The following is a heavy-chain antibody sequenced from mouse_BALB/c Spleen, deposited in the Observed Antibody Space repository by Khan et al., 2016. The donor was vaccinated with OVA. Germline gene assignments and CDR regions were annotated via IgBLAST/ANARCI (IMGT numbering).Heavy chain of an antibody. CDR3: ERKDYYDYDPVPY. CDR1: GYSITSEYA. J-gene: IGHJ3*01. D-gene: IGHD2-4*01. Sequence: EVQLVESGPGLVKPSQSLSLTCTVTGYSITSEYAWNWIRQFPGNKLEWMGYINYSGNTRFNPSLKSRTSITRDPSKHQFFLQLNSVPTEDTATYYCERKDYYDYDPVPYWGQGTLVTVSA. V-gene: IGHV3-2*02. CDR2: INYSGNT.